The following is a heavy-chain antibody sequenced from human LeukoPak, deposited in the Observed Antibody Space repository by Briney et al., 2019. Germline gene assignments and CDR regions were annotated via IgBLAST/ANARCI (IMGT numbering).Heavy chain of an antibody. CDR3: AKTLLRYSYGVFDS. CDR1: GCSISSYC. V-gene: IGHV4-59*12. Sequence: SETLSLTCAVSGCSISSYCWSWIRQPPGKGLEWVGYIYYSGSTNYNPSLTSRVTRSVDTSKNQFSLKLCYVTAGETAVYVCAKTLLRYSYGVFDSWGQGTLVTVSS. J-gene: IGHJ4*02. D-gene: IGHD5-18*01. CDR2: IYYSGST.